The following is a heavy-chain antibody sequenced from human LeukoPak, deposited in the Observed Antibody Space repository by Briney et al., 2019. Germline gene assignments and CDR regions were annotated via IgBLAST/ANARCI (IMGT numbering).Heavy chain of an antibody. J-gene: IGHJ6*02. CDR3: ARLLRIPGGWSHSGMDV. V-gene: IGHV4-34*01. CDR1: GGSFSGYY. D-gene: IGHD6-19*01. CDR2: IYYSGST. Sequence: PSETLSLTCAVYGGSFSGYYWSWIRQPPGKGLEWIGSIYYSGSTYYNPSLKSRVTISVDTSKNQFSLKLSSVTAADTAVYYCARLLRIPGGWSHSGMDVWGQGTTVTVSS.